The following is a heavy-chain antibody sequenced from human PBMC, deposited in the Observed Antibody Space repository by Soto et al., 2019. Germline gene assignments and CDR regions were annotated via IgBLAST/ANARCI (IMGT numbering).Heavy chain of an antibody. Sequence: PSETLSLTCTVSGGSISSYYWSWIRQPPGKGLEWIGYIYYSGSTNYNPSLKSRVTISVDTSKNQFSLKLSSVTAADTAVYYCARSLSLYCSSTSCEYYFDYWGQGTLVTVSS. V-gene: IGHV4-59*01. CDR3: ARSLSLYCSSTSCEYYFDY. D-gene: IGHD2-2*01. CDR1: GGSISSYY. CDR2: IYYSGST. J-gene: IGHJ4*02.